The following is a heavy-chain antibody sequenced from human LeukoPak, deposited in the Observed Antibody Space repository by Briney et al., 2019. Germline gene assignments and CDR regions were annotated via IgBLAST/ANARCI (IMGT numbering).Heavy chain of an antibody. D-gene: IGHD2-8*01. V-gene: IGHV3-48*01. J-gene: IGHJ6*03. CDR3: ARADALGYYYYYMDV. CDR2: ISSSSNTI. CDR1: GVTFSSYS. Sequence: GGSLRLSCAASGVTFSSYSMNWVRQAPGEGLEWVSYISSSSNTIYYADSVKGRFTISRDNAKNSLYLQMNSLRAEDTAVYHCARADALGYYYYYMDVWGKGTTVTVSS.